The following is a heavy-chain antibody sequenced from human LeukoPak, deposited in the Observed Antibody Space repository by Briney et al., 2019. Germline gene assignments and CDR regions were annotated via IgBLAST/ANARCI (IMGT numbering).Heavy chain of an antibody. Sequence: TSETLSLTCTLSGGSISSSSYYWGWIRQPPGKGLEWIGSIYYSGSTYSKPSLKSRVTISVDTSKNQFSLKLSSVTAADTAVYYCARPPIFGVVNAKLGNWFDPWGQGTLVTVSS. D-gene: IGHD3-3*01. CDR3: ARPPIFGVVNAKLGNWFDP. J-gene: IGHJ5*02. V-gene: IGHV4-39*01. CDR1: GGSISSSSYY. CDR2: IYYSGST.